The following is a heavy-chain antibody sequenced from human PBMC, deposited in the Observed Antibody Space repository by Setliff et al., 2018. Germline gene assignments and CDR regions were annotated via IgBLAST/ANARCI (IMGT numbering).Heavy chain of an antibody. J-gene: IGHJ4*02. CDR3: ARMMRPPWGCSGGSCYSRAFDY. V-gene: IGHV3-64*02. D-gene: IGHD2-15*01. Sequence: GGSLRLSCAVSGFTFSSYGIHWVRQAPGKGLEYVAGIRSNGGRTYYADSVKGRFTISRDNSKNTLYLQMGSLRAEDMAVYYCARMMRPPWGCSGGSCYSRAFDYWGQGTLVTVSS. CDR1: GFTFSSYG. CDR2: IRSNGGRT.